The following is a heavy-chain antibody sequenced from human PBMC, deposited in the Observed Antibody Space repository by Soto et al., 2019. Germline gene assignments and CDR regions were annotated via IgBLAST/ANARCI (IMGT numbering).Heavy chain of an antibody. J-gene: IGHJ4*02. CDR3: TRGVVIGY. CDR1: GFVFGDYE. Sequence: PGGSLRLSCTTSGFVFGDYEMSWFRQAPGKGLEWVGFIRTNSRGATTEYAASVRGRFTISRDDSKSVAYLQINSLKIEDTAVYYCTRGVVIGYWGQGTLVTVSS. V-gene: IGHV3-49*03. CDR2: IRTNSRGATT.